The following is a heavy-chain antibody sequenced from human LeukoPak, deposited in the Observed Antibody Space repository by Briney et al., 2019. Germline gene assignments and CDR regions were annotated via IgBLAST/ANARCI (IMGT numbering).Heavy chain of an antibody. V-gene: IGHV1-46*01. CDR2: INPSGGST. Sequence: GASVKVSCKASGYTFTSYYMHWVRQAPGQGLEWMGIINPSGGSTSYAQKFQGRVTMTRDTSISTAYMELSRLRSDDTAVYYCARDLYPRRFDPWGQGTLVTVSS. J-gene: IGHJ5*02. D-gene: IGHD2/OR15-2a*01. CDR3: ARDLYPRRFDP. CDR1: GYTFTSYY.